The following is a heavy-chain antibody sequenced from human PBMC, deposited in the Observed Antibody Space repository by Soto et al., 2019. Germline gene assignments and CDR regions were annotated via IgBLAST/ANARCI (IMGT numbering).Heavy chain of an antibody. Sequence: SLRLSCAASGFTFSSYSMNWVRQAPGKGLEWVSSISSSSSYIYYADSLKGRFTISKDNANNSMYLQMTRLRAADTAVYYCSTDQYGSGSRHYYYYYGMDVRSQRTTVTVSS. CDR1: GFTFSSYS. CDR3: STDQYGSGSRHYYYYYGMDV. D-gene: IGHD3-10*01. J-gene: IGHJ6*02. V-gene: IGHV3-21*01. CDR2: ISSSSSYI.